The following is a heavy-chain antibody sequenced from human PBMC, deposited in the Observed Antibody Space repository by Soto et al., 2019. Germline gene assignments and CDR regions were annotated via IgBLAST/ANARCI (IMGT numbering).Heavy chain of an antibody. CDR2: IWYDGSNK. J-gene: IGHJ3*02. V-gene: IGHV3-33*01. D-gene: IGHD3-16*02. CDR3: AREGYYDYIWGSYRPSNDAFDI. Sequence: QVQLVASGGGVVQPGRSLRLSCAASGFTFSSYGMHWVRQAPGKGLEWVAVIWYDGSNKYYADSVKGRFTISRDNSKNTLYLQMNSLRAEDTAVYYCAREGYYDYIWGSYRPSNDAFDIWGQGTMVTVSS. CDR1: GFTFSSYG.